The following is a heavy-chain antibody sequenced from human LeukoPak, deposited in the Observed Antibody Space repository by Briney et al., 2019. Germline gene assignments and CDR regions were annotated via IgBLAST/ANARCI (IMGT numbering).Heavy chain of an antibody. CDR1: GGPISSSDSY. CDR2: MYYSGST. CDR3: ARHPPRDCSSSSCYKRWFDP. D-gene: IGHD2-2*02. J-gene: IGHJ5*02. Sequence: SETLSLTCTVSGGPISSSDSYWGWIRQPPGKGLEWIGSMYYSGSTYYNPSLKSRVTISVDTSKNQFSLKLNSVTAADTAVYYCARHPPRDCSSSSCYKRWFDPWGQGTLVTVSS. V-gene: IGHV4-39*01.